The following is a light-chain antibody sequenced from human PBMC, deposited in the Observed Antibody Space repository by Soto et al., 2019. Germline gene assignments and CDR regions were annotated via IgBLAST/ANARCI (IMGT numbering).Light chain of an antibody. CDR2: DAS. J-gene: IGKJ4*01. CDR1: QSVSSY. Sequence: EIVLTQSTATLSLSPGERATLSCRASQSVSSYLAWYQQKPGQAPRLLIYDASNRATGIPARFSGSGSGTDFTLTISSLEPEDFAVYYCQQRSNFFTFGGGTKVEMK. V-gene: IGKV3-11*01. CDR3: QQRSNFFT.